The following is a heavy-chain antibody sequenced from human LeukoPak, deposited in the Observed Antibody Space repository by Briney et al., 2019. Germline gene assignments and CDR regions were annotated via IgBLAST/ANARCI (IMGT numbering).Heavy chain of an antibody. V-gene: IGHV4-34*01. CDR3: ARVHMGWNHWYFDL. D-gene: IGHD1-1*01. J-gene: IGHJ2*01. Sequence: SETLSLTCAVYGGSFSGYYWSWIRQPPGKGLEWIGEINHSRSTNYNPSLKSRVTISVDTSKNQFSLKLSSVTAADTAVYYCARVHMGWNHWYFDLWGRGTLVTVSS. CDR2: INHSRST. CDR1: GGSFSGYY.